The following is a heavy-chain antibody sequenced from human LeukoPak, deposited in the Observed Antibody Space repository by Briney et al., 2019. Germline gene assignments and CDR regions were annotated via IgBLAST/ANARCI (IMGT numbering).Heavy chain of an antibody. Sequence: PGGSLRLSCAASGFTFSSYSMNWVRQAPGKGLEWVAYISKSITRTHYADSVKGRFTISRDNSKNTLYLQMNSLRAEDTAVYYCAKVPYYYDSSGYYSHFDYWGQGTLVTVSS. J-gene: IGHJ4*02. V-gene: IGHV3-23*05. D-gene: IGHD3-22*01. CDR3: AKVPYYYDSSGYYSHFDY. CDR2: ISKSITRT. CDR1: GFTFSSYS.